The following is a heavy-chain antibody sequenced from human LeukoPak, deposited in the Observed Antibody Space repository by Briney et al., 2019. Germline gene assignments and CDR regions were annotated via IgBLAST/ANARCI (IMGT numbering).Heavy chain of an antibody. D-gene: IGHD1-14*01. Sequence: GGSLRLSCAASGFTFSSYGMHWVRQAPGKGLEWVSGINWNGGSTGYADSVKGRFTISRDNAKNSLYLQMNSLRAEDTALYYCAKDPPPVAYYFDYWGQGTLVTVSS. CDR1: GFTFSSYG. V-gene: IGHV3-20*04. CDR3: AKDPPPVAYYFDY. J-gene: IGHJ4*02. CDR2: INWNGGST.